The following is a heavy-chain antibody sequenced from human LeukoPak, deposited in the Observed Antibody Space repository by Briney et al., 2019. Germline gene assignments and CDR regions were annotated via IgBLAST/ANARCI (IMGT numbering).Heavy chain of an antibody. Sequence: PGGSLRLSCAASGFTVSSNYMSWVRQAPGKGLEWVAVISYDGSNKYYADSVKGRFTISRDNSKNTLYLQMNSLRAEDTAVYYCARVPYSSSNAFDIWGQGTMVTVSS. CDR3: ARVPYSSSNAFDI. D-gene: IGHD6-6*01. CDR1: GFTVSSNY. V-gene: IGHV3-30*03. CDR2: ISYDGSNK. J-gene: IGHJ3*02.